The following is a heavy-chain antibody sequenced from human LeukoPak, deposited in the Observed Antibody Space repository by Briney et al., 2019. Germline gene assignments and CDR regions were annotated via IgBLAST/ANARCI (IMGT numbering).Heavy chain of an antibody. Sequence: PGGSLRLSCAASGFTLSSLAMHWVRQAPGKGLEWVSSSGTRSGTKYYADSVMGRFTISRDSAMNSVSLQINSLRAEDTAVYYCLLQMTYGELSDPDFRGQGTLVTVPS. D-gene: IGHD3-16*02. CDR1: GFTLSSLA. J-gene: IGHJ4*02. CDR2: SGTRSGTK. V-gene: IGHV3-21*01. CDR3: LLQMTYGELSDPDF.